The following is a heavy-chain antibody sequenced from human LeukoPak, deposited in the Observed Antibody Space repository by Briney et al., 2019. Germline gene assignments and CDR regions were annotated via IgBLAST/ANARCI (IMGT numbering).Heavy chain of an antibody. Sequence: GSLRLSCAASGFTVSSNYMSWVRQAPGKGLEWVSVIYSGGSTYYADSVKGRFTISRDNSKNTLYLQMNSLRAEDTAVYYCARAASDYDFWSGYWQNYYYYYMDVWGKGTTVTVSS. V-gene: IGHV3-53*01. D-gene: IGHD3-3*01. CDR1: GFTVSSNY. J-gene: IGHJ6*03. CDR3: ARAASDYDFWSGYWQNYYYYYMDV. CDR2: IYSGGST.